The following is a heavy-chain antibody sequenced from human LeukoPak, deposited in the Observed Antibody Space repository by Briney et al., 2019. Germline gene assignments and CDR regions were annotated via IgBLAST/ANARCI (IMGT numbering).Heavy chain of an antibody. J-gene: IGHJ3*02. CDR3: ARRRYSYGYLGAFDI. V-gene: IGHV4-34*01. D-gene: IGHD5-18*01. CDR1: GGSFSGYY. CDR2: INHSGST. Sequence: PSETLSLTCAVYGGSFSGYYWSWIRQPPGKGLEWIGEINHSGSTNYNPSLKSRVTISIDTSKNQFSLKLSSGTAADTAVYYCARRRYSYGYLGAFDIWGQGTMVSVSS.